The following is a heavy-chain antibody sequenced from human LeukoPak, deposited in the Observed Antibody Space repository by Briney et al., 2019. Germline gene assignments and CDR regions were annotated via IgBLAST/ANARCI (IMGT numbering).Heavy chain of an antibody. CDR3: ARALDEGARFDY. CDR1: GFSLSTSW. Sequence: PGESLRLSCAASGFSLSTSWMHWVRQAPGKGLVWVSRVNADGSSTDYADSVKGRFTISRDNAMNTLYLQMNSLRAEDTAVYYCARALDEGARFDYWGQGTLVTVSS. V-gene: IGHV3-74*01. CDR2: VNADGSST. J-gene: IGHJ4*02.